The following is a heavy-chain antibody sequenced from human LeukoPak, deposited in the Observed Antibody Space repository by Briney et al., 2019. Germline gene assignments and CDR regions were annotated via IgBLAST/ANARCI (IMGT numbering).Heavy chain of an antibody. V-gene: IGHV1-2*04. CDR2: INPNSGGT. CDR3: ARGTPVYYYDSSGYYSNAFDI. D-gene: IGHD3-22*01. J-gene: IGHJ3*02. CDR1: GYTFTRYY. Sequence: GASVKVSCKASGYTFTRYYMHWVRQAPGQGLEWMGWINPNSGGTNYAQKFQGWVTMTRDTSISTAYMELSRLRSDDTAVYYCARGTPVYYYDSSGYYSNAFDIWGQGTMVTVSS.